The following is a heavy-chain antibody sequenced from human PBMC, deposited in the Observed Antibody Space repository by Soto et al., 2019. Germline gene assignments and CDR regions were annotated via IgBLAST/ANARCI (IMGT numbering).Heavy chain of an antibody. CDR3: ARGHYDFWSDYFATIDY. CDR2: IHYSGST. J-gene: IGHJ4*02. D-gene: IGHD3-3*01. V-gene: IGHV4-59*08. Sequence: PSETLSLTCTVSGGSISNYYWSWIRQPPGKGLEWIGYIHYSGSTKYNPSLKSRVTISADTSKNQFSLKLSSVTAADAAVYYCARGHYDFWSDYFATIDYWGQGTLVTVSS. CDR1: GGSISNYY.